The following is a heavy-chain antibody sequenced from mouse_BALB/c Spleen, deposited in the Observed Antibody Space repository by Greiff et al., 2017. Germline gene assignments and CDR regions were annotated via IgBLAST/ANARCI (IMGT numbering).Heavy chain of an antibody. CDR1: GFTFSSYA. D-gene: IGHD2-4*01. V-gene: IGHV5-6-5*01. J-gene: IGHJ4*01. Sequence: EVQVVESGGGLVKPGGSLKLSCAASGFTFSSYAMSWVRQTPEKRLEWVASISSGGSTYYPDSVKGRFTISRDNARNILYLQMSSLRSEDTAMYYCAGDYDGYAMDYWGQGTSVTVSS. CDR3: AGDYDGYAMDY. CDR2: ISSGGST.